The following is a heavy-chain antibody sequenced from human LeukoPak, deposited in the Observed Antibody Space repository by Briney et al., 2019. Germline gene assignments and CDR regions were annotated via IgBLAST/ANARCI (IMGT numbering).Heavy chain of an antibody. J-gene: IGHJ4*02. CDR2: IWYGGSYT. CDR1: RFTFSTYG. D-gene: IGHD4/OR15-4a*01. V-gene: IGHV3-33*08. CDR3: ARDGRTPMVLTDY. Sequence: PGGSLRLSCAASRFTFSTYGMHWVRQAPGKGLEWVAVIWYGGSYTYYADSVKGRFTISRDNAKNSLYLQMNSLRAEDTAVYYCARDGRTPMVLTDYWGQGTLVTVSS.